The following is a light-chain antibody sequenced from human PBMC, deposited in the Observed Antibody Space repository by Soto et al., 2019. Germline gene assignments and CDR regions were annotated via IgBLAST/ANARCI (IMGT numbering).Light chain of an antibody. V-gene: IGLV3-1*01. CDR3: QAWDSNTEV. CDR1: KLGEKY. CDR2: QNN. Sequence: SSELTQPPSMSVSPGQTASITCSGDKLGEKYACWYQQKPGQTPVLVIYQNNKRPSGIPERFSGSNSGNTATLTISGTQTMDEADYYCQAWDSNTEVFGTGTKLTVL. J-gene: IGLJ1*01.